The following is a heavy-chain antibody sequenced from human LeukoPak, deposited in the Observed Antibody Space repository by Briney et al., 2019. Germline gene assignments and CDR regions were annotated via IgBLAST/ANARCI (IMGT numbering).Heavy chain of an antibody. CDR2: IYPGDSDT. D-gene: IGHD6-19*01. Sequence: GESLKISLQGSGYRFTSYWIGWVRPRPGKGLEWMGIIYPGDSDTRYSPSFQGQVTILADESISTAYLQWSSLKASDTAMYYCARGGPGSSGWYPNCFDPWGQGTMVTVSS. CDR1: GYRFTSYW. CDR3: ARGGPGSSGWYPNCFDP. V-gene: IGHV5-51*01. J-gene: IGHJ5*02.